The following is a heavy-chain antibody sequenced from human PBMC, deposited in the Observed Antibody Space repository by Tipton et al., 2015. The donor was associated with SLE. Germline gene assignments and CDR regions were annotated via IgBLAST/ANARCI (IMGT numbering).Heavy chain of an antibody. Sequence: GLVKPSETLSLTCTVSGGSISSHYWSWIRQPPGKGLEWIGYIYYSGSTNYNPSLKSRVTISVDTSKNQFSLKLSSVTAADTAVYYCARQHYYYYYGMDVWGQGTTVTVSS. CDR2: IYYSGST. CDR1: GGSISSHY. CDR3: ARQHYYYYYGMDV. J-gene: IGHJ6*02. V-gene: IGHV4-59*11.